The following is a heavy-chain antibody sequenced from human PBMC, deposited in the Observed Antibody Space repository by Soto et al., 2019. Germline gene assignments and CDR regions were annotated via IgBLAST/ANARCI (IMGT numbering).Heavy chain of an antibody. CDR3: ARVERGTATTVVDAFDI. J-gene: IGHJ3*02. V-gene: IGHV4-61*01. Sequence: SETLSLTCAVYGGCVSSGSYYWSWIRQPPGKGLEWIGEMSHSGGTHFNPSLKSRVTISVDTSKNQFSLKMSSVTAADTALYNCARVERGTATTVVDAFDIWGPGTMVTVSS. CDR2: MSHSGGT. CDR1: GGCVSSGSYY. D-gene: IGHD1-1*01.